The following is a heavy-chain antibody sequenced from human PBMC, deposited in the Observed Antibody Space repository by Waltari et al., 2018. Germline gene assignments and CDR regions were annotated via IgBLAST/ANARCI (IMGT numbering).Heavy chain of an antibody. D-gene: IGHD3-10*01. J-gene: IGHJ4*02. V-gene: IGHV1-69-2*01. CDR1: GYTFIDYF. Sequence: VQLVQSGAEVKKPGATVKISCKASGYTFIDYFMHWVQQAPGKGLEWVGRIDPEDGETVYAENFQGRVTITADTATDTSYFELSSLRSDDTAVYYCAPLPGGSGQTFDYWGQGTLLTVSS. CDR2: IDPEDGET. CDR3: APLPGGSGQTFDY.